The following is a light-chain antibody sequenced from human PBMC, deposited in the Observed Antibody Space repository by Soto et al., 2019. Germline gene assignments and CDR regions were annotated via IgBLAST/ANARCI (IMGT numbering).Light chain of an antibody. Sequence: QSALTQPPSASGTPGQRVTISCSGSSSNIGSNSVNWYQQVPGTAPKLLIYSNNQRPSGVPDRFSGSKSGSSASLAISGLQSDDESAYYCASWDDSLNAWVFGGGTKLTVL. V-gene: IGLV1-44*01. J-gene: IGLJ3*02. CDR1: SSNIGSNS. CDR2: SNN. CDR3: ASWDDSLNAWV.